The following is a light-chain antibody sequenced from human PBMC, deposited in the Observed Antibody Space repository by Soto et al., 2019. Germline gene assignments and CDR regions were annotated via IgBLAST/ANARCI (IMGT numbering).Light chain of an antibody. CDR3: QTWGTGIT. CDR1: SGHSSYA. Sequence: QAVVTQSPSASASLGASVKLTCTLSSGHSSYAIAWHQQQPEKGPRYLMKLNSDGSHSKGDGIPDRFSGSSSGAERYLTISSLQSEDEADYYCQTWGTGITIGGGTQLTVL. CDR2: LNSDGSH. V-gene: IGLV4-69*01. J-gene: IGLJ2*01.